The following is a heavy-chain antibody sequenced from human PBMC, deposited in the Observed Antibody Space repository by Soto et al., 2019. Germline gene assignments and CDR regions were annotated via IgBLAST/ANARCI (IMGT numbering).Heavy chain of an antibody. J-gene: IGHJ4*02. CDR3: ARHAAYDSVWGKSDGSYY. V-gene: IGHV4-39*01. CDR2: MYYSGAT. Sequence: SETLSLTCTVSGGSISSNSYYWEWIRQPPGKGLEWIGSMYYSGATYHNPALQSRVTISVDTSKNQFSLHLSSVTAADTAVYYCARHAAYDSVWGKSDGSYYWGQGTLFTVSS. D-gene: IGHD3-16*01. CDR1: GGSISSNSYY.